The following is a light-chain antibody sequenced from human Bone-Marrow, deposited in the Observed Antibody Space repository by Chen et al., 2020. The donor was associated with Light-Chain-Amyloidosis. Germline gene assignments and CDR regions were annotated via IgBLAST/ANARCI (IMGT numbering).Light chain of an antibody. CDR3: QSADSSGTYEVI. Sequence: SYELTQPPSVSVSPGQTARTTCSADDLPTKYAYWYQQKPGQAPVLVIHRDTERPSGISERFSGSSSGTTAKLTISGVQAEDEADYHCQSADSSGTYEVIFGGGTKLTVL. J-gene: IGLJ2*01. CDR2: RDT. V-gene: IGLV3-25*03. CDR1: DLPTKY.